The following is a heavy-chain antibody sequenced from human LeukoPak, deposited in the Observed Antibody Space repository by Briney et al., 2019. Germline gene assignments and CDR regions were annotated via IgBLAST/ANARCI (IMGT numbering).Heavy chain of an antibody. CDR3: ARDISRTGKAFDI. D-gene: IGHD3/OR15-3a*01. J-gene: IGHJ3*02. V-gene: IGHV1-2*04. CDR2: INPNSGGT. Sequence: ASVKVSCKASGYTFTGYYMHWVRQAPGQGLEWMGWINPNSGGTNYAQKFQGWVTMTRDTSISTAYMELSRLRSDDTAVYYCARDISRTGKAFDIWGQGTMVTVSS. CDR1: GYTFTGYY.